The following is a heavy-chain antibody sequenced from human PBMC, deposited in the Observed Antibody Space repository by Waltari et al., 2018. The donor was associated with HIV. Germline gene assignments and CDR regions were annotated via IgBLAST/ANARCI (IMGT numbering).Heavy chain of an antibody. CDR2: IYPADSDT. CDR1: GYSFATYW. Sequence: EVQLVQSGAEVKKPGESLTIPCTGSGYSFATYWIGWVRQMPGKGLEWMGIIYPADSDTRYSPSFQGQVTISADKSINTAYLQWSSLKASDTAMYYCARGLVWFGEYPYFDYWGQGTLVTVSS. CDR3: ARGLVWFGEYPYFDY. D-gene: IGHD3-10*01. J-gene: IGHJ4*02. V-gene: IGHV5-51*01.